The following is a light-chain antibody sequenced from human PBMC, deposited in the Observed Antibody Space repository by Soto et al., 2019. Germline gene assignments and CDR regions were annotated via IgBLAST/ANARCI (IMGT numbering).Light chain of an antibody. V-gene: IGKV3-15*01. J-gene: IGKJ1*01. CDR3: QQYNNWPPWT. CDR1: QSVSNN. CDR2: DAS. Sequence: ILMTQSPATLSVSPGERATLSCRASQSVSNNLAWYQQKPGQAPRLLIYDASTRATGIPARFSGSGSGTEFPLTISGLQSEDFAVYYCQQYNNWPPWTFGQGTNVEIK.